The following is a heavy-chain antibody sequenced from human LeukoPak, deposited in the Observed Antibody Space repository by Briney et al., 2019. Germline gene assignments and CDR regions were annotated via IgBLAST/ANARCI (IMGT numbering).Heavy chain of an antibody. V-gene: IGHV3-23*01. J-gene: IGHJ4*02. CDR1: GFTRSSYA. D-gene: IGHD6-19*01. Sequence: GGSLRLYCAASGFTRSSYAMSWVRQPPAKGLEWVSAISGRGGSTYYADSVKGRFTISRDNSKNTLYLQMNSLRAEDTAVYYCAKFRRWLVSSDYWGQGTLVTVSS. CDR2: ISGRGGST. CDR3: AKFRRWLVSSDY.